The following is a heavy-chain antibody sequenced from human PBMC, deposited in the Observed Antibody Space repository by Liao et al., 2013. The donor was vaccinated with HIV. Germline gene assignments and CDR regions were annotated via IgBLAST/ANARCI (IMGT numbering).Heavy chain of an antibody. V-gene: IGHV4-4*07. Sequence: QVQLQESGPGLVKPSETLSLTCTVSGGSISSHYWTWIRQPAGRGLEWIGHIYTGMSTTGTTNYNPSLKSRVSISADTSSNHVSLKLTSVTAADTAVYYCARVQWXPAPNWYSDLWGRGTLVIVSS. J-gene: IGHJ2*01. CDR3: ARVQWXPAPNWYSDL. D-gene: IGHD1-26*01. CDR2: IYTGMSTTGTT. CDR1: GGSISSHY.